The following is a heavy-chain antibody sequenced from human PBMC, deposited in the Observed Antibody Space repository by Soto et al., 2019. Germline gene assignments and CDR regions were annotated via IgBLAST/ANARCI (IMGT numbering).Heavy chain of an antibody. CDR3: VKQAHGLDGVAFDY. CDR1: GFIFSEST. Sequence: GGSLRLSCSASGFIFSESTIYWVRQVPGKGLEAISAVSTSGRSTYHADSVKDRFTISRDNSKNTLFLQMGSLRPEDTAIYYCVKQAHGLDGVAFDYWGQGTQVTVSS. J-gene: IGHJ4*02. V-gene: IGHV3-64D*06. D-gene: IGHD2-15*01. CDR2: VSTSGRST.